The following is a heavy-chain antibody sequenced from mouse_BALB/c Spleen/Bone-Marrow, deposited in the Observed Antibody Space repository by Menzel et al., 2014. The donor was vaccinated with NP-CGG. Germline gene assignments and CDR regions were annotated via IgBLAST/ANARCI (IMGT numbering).Heavy chain of an antibody. CDR1: GFTFSNYT. Sequence: DVMLVESGGGLVQPGGSLKLSCAASGFTFSNYTMSWIRQTPEKRLEWVAYISNGGGTTYYPDTVKGRFTISRDNAKNPLYLQMSSLKSEDTAMYYCARRYDYGYGPFAYWGQGTLVTVSA. CDR2: ISNGGGTT. V-gene: IGHV5-12-2*01. J-gene: IGHJ3*01. CDR3: ARRYDYGYGPFAY. D-gene: IGHD1-2*01.